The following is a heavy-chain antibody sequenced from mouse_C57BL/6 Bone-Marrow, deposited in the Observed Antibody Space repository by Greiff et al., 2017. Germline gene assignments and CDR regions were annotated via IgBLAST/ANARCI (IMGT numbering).Heavy chain of an antibody. J-gene: IGHJ1*03. CDR1: GYTFTSYT. CDR2: INPSSGYT. D-gene: IGHD1-1*01. CDR3: AGYGVDGTDCYFGV. V-gene: IGHV1-4*01. Sequence: VKLMESGAELARPGASVKMSCKASGYTFTSYTMHWVKQRPGQGLEWIGYINPSSGYTKYNQKFKDKATLTADKSSSTAYMQLRSLTSEDSSVYYCAGYGVDGTDCYFGVCGTGTTVTVSS.